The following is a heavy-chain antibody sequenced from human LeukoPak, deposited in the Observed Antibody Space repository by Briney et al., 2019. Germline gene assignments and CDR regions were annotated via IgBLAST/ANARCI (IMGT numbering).Heavy chain of an antibody. J-gene: IGHJ4*02. CDR2: IYTSGST. CDR3: ARARSLNWETWYYFDY. Sequence: PSETLSLTCTVSGGSISSYYWSWIRQPAGKGLEWIGRIYTSGSTNYNPSLKSRVTMSVDTSKNQFSLKLSSVTAADTAVYYCARARSLNWETWYYFDYWGQGTLVTVSS. V-gene: IGHV4-4*07. D-gene: IGHD7-27*01. CDR1: GGSISSYY.